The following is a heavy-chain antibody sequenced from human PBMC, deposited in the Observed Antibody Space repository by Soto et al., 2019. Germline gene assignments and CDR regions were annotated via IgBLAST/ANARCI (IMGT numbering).Heavy chain of an antibody. J-gene: IGHJ4*02. V-gene: IGHV4-59*01. CDR3: ARDSQTYQVLG. CDR2: IFYTGIT. CDR1: GGSISDYY. D-gene: IGHD2-2*01. Sequence: PSETLSLTCTVFGGSISDYYWSWIRQPPGKGLEWIGYIFYTGITNYNPSLKSRVTISVDTSKNQFSLRLSSVTAADTAVYYCARDSQTYQVLGWGQGALVTVSS.